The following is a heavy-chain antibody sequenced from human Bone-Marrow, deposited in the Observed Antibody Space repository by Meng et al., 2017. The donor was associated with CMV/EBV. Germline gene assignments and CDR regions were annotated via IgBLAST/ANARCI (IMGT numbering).Heavy chain of an antibody. CDR2: INHSGST. D-gene: IGHD3-10*01. J-gene: IGHJ5*02. CDR1: GGSFGGYS. Sequence: SGTLSLPCEVHGGSFGGYSWSWIRQPPGKGLEWIGVINHSGSTNYKPSLKSRVTISVDTSKNQFSLKLSSVTAADTAVYYCARQGYYGSGSYFPFDPWGQGTLVTVSS. CDR3: ARQGYYGSGSYFPFDP. V-gene: IGHV4-34*01.